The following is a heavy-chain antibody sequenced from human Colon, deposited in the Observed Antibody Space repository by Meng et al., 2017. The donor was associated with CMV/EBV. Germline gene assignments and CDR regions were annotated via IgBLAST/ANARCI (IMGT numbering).Heavy chain of an antibody. Sequence: SAGTNSSSNWWSWVRQHPGEGLEWIREIYHSGSTDYNPSLRSRVTISVDKSKNQFSLKLSSVTAADTAVYYCAGGAVDYYYYYGMDVWGQGTTVTVSS. CDR2: IYHSGST. CDR3: AGGAVDYYYYYGMDV. V-gene: IGHV4-4*02. J-gene: IGHJ6*02. CDR1: AGTNSSSNW.